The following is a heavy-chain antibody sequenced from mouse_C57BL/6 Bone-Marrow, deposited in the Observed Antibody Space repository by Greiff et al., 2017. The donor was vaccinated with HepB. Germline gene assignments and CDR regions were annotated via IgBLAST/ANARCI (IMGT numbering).Heavy chain of an antibody. D-gene: IGHD2-4*01. V-gene: IGHV1-64*01. CDR2: IHPNSGST. CDR3: RRRGIYDYALYY. J-gene: IGHJ2*01. CDR1: GYTFTSYW. Sequence: QVQLQQPGAELVKPGASVKLSCKASGYTFTSYWMHWVKQRPGQGLEWIGMIHPNSGSTNYNEKFKSKATLTVDKSSSTAYMQLSSLTSEDSAVYDCRRRGIYDYALYYWGQGTTLTVSS.